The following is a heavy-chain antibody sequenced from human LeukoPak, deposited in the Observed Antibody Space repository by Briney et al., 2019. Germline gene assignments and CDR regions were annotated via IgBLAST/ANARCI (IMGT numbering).Heavy chain of an antibody. CDR2: VRQDGSET. Sequence: GGSLRLSCAASGFTFSTFWMSWVRQAPGKGLEWVANVRQDGSETYYVDSVKGRFFISRDNAENSLYLQMNSLRGDDTAVYYCARGGYSSGWHAHYFDYWGQGTLVTVSS. V-gene: IGHV3-7*01. CDR1: GFTFSTFW. J-gene: IGHJ4*02. D-gene: IGHD6-19*01. CDR3: ARGGYSSGWHAHYFDY.